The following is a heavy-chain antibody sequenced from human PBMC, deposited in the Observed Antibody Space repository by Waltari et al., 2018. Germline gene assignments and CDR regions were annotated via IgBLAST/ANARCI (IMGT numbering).Heavy chain of an antibody. CDR1: GGPISSGHYY. Sequence: QVQLQESGPGLVKPSQTLSLTCTVPGGPISSGHYYWRWIRQPPGKGLEWIGYIYYSGSTYYNPSLKSRVTISVDTSKNQFSLKLSSVTAADTAVYYCARGPRIYYFDYWGQGTLVTVSS. V-gene: IGHV4-30-4*08. D-gene: IGHD3-10*01. CDR3: ARGPRIYYFDY. J-gene: IGHJ4*02. CDR2: IYYSGST.